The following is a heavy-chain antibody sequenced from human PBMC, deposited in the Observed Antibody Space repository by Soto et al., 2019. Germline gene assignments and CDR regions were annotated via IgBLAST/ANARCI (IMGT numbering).Heavy chain of an antibody. D-gene: IGHD3-3*01. CDR3: AKDKVPYYDFWSGQRWFDP. J-gene: IGHJ5*02. CDR1: GFTFSIHG. Sequence: GSLRLSCAASGFTFSIHGMHWVRQTPGKGLEWVAVISNDGNKKYYVESVEGRFSISRDNSKSIVYLQMNNVRIEDTAKYYCAKDKVPYYDFWSGQRWFDPWGQGTQVTVSS. V-gene: IGHV3-30*18. CDR2: ISNDGNKK.